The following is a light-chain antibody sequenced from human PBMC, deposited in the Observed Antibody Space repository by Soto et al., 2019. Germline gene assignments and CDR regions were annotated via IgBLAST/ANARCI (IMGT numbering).Light chain of an antibody. J-gene: IGKJ3*01. CDR2: DAS. Sequence: DIQMTQSPSTLSASVGDRVTITCRASQSISRSLAWYQQKPGKAPSLLIYDASSLEGGVPSRFSGSGFETEFTLTITNLQPADFATYYCQQYSDFLISFGPGTTVDFK. V-gene: IGKV1-5*01. CDR1: QSISRS. CDR3: QQYSDFLIS.